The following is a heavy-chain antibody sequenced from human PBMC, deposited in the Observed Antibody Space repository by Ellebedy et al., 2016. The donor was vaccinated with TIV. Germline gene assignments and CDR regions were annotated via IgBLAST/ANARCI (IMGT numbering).Heavy chain of an antibody. CDR2: IYYSGST. D-gene: IGHD1-26*01. J-gene: IGHJ4*02. CDR1: GGSISSYY. Sequence: MPGGSLRLSCTVSGGSISSYYWSWIRQPPGKGLEWIGYIYYSGSTNYNPSLKSRVTISVDTSKNQFSLKLSSVTAADTPVYYCARFGVGLLGGGDYWGQGTLVTVSS. V-gene: IGHV4-59*01. CDR3: ARFGVGLLGGGDY.